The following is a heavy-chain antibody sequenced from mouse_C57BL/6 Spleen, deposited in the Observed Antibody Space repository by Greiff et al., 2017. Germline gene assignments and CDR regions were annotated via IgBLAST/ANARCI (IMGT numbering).Heavy chain of an antibody. D-gene: IGHD1-1*01. CDR1: GYTFTSYW. CDR2: IDPSDSYT. J-gene: IGHJ3*01. CDR3: ARVFYGSSSFAY. V-gene: IGHV1-59*01. Sequence: QVQLQQPGAELVRPGTSVKLSCKASGYTFTSYWMRWVKQRHGHGLEWIGVIDPSDSYTNYNQKFKGKATLTVDTASSTAYMQLSSRTSEDSAVYYCARVFYGSSSFAYWGQGTLVTVSA.